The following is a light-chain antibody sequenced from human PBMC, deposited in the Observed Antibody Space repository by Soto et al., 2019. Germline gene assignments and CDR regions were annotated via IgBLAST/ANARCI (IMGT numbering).Light chain of an antibody. J-gene: IGLJ2*01. Sequence: QSALIQPASVSGSPGQSITISCTGTSSDVGSYNLVSWYQQHPGEAPKLMIYEGTKRPSGVSNRFSGSKSGNTASLTISGLQSGDEAEYYCAAWDDTLRARVFGGGTKLTVL. CDR2: EGT. CDR3: AAWDDTLRARV. CDR1: SSDVGSYNL. V-gene: IGLV2-23*01.